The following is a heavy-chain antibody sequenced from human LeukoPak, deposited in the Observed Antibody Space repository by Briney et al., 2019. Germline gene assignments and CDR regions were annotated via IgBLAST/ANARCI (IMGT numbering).Heavy chain of an antibody. CDR1: GYSISSGYY. Sequence: SETLSLTCTVSGYSISSGYYWGWIRQPPGKGLEWIGSIYHSGSTYYNPSLKSRVTISVDTSKNQFSLKLSSVTAADTAVYYCARGPTGKFFFYWGQGTLVTVSS. J-gene: IGHJ4*02. D-gene: IGHD3-9*01. CDR2: IYHSGST. CDR3: ARGPTGKFFFY. V-gene: IGHV4-38-2*02.